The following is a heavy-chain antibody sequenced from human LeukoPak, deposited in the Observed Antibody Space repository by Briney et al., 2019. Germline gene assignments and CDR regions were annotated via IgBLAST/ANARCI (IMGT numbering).Heavy chain of an antibody. Sequence: PSETLSLTCAVYGGSFGGYYWSWIRQPPGKGLEWIGEINHSGSTNYNPSLKSRVTISVDTSKNQFSLKLSSVTAADTAVYYCARASPTIAVAGRSHFDYWGQGTLVTVSS. J-gene: IGHJ4*02. CDR3: ARASPTIAVAGRSHFDY. D-gene: IGHD6-19*01. CDR2: INHSGST. V-gene: IGHV4-34*01. CDR1: GGSFGGYY.